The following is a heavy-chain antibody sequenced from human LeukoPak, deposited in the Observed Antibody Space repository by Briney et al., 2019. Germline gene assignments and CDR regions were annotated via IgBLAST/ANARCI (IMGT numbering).Heavy chain of an antibody. CDR2: IYHSGST. CDR1: GGSISSSNW. D-gene: IGHD2-2*01. Sequence: SGTLSLTCAVSGGSISSSNWWSWVRQPPGKGLEWIGEIYHSGSTNYNPSLKSRVTISVDKSKNQFSLKLSSVTAADTAVYYCARGLGYCSSTSCYAGNNWFDPWGQGTLVTVSS. CDR3: ARGLGYCSSTSCYAGNNWFDP. V-gene: IGHV4-4*02. J-gene: IGHJ5*02.